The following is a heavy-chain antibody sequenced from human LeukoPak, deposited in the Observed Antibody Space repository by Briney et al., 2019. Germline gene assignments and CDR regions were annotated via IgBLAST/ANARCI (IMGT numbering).Heavy chain of an antibody. CDR1: GYPFTVYY. J-gene: IGHJ3*02. CDR3: ARAGNATIEVIVDGFDI. CDR2: INPNSGGT. Sequence: ASVKVSCKASGYPFTVYYMHWVRQAPGQGLEWMGWINPNSGGTNYAQKFQGRVTMTRDTSINTVYMELSRLRSDDTAVYYCARAGNATIEVIVDGFDIWGQGTMVTVFS. D-gene: IGHD3-22*01. V-gene: IGHV1-2*02.